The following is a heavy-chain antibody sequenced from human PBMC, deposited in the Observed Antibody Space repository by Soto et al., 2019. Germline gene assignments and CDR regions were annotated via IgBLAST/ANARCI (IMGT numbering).Heavy chain of an antibody. CDR2: ICYSGST. V-gene: IGHV4-39*01. Sequence: QLQLQESGPGLVKPSETLSLTCTVSSAPVSSSTYTWGWIRQPPGKGLEWIGSICYSGSTYYKPSLNSRVTVSVDTSKNQFSLKVTSVTAADTAVYSCARLHGYCISSSCHGHYAMDVWGQGTTVTVSS. CDR1: SAPVSSSTYT. J-gene: IGHJ6*02. CDR3: ARLHGYCISSSCHGHYAMDV. D-gene: IGHD2-2*01.